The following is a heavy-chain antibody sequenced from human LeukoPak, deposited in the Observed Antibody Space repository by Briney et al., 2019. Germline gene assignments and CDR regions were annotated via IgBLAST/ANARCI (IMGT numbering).Heavy chain of an antibody. CDR1: GYTFTSYD. J-gene: IGHJ4*02. CDR3: ASRRVGATSFDY. Sequence: ASVKVSCKASGYTFTSYDINWVRQATGQGLEWMGWMNPNSGNTGYAQKFQGRVTMTRNTSISTAYMELSSLRSEDTAVYYCASRRVGATSFDYWGQGTLVTVSS. V-gene: IGHV1-8*01. D-gene: IGHD1-26*01. CDR2: MNPNSGNT.